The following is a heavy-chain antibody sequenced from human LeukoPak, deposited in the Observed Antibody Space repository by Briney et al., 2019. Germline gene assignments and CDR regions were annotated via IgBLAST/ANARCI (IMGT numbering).Heavy chain of an antibody. Sequence: GGSLRLSCAASGFTFSSYALHWVRQAPGKGLEYVSAITSDGGRTYYANSVKGRFTISRDNSKNTLYLQMGSLRAEDMAVYYCARSRGLDVHYYYYMDVWGKGTKVTVSS. CDR2: ITSDGGRT. V-gene: IGHV3-64*01. CDR1: GFTFSSYA. D-gene: IGHD3-10*01. J-gene: IGHJ6*03. CDR3: ARSRGLDVHYYYYMDV.